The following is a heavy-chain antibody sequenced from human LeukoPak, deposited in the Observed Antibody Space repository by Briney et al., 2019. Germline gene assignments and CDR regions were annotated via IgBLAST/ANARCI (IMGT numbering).Heavy chain of an antibody. Sequence: GGSLRLSCAASGFTFSSYAMHWVRQAPGKGLEWVAVISYDGSNKYYADSVKSRFTISRDNSKNTLYLQMNSLRAEDTAVYYCATDGRWSNVDAFDIWGQGTMVTVSS. CDR1: GFTFSSYA. J-gene: IGHJ3*02. CDR3: ATDGRWSNVDAFDI. V-gene: IGHV3-30*04. CDR2: ISYDGSNK. D-gene: IGHD2-15*01.